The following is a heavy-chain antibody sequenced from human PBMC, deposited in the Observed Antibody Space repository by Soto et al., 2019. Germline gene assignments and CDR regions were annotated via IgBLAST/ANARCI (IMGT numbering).Heavy chain of an antibody. CDR2: IYYSGST. CDR3: ARVIDFSAIDY. J-gene: IGHJ4*02. Sequence: QVQLQESGPGLVKPSQTLSLTCSVSGGSISSGGYYWSWIRQYAGKGLEWIGYIYYSGSTYYNPSLKSRVTISVDTSKNQFSLKLSSVTAADMAVYYCARVIDFSAIDYWGQGTLVTVSS. CDR1: GGSISSGGYY. D-gene: IGHD3-3*01. V-gene: IGHV4-31*03.